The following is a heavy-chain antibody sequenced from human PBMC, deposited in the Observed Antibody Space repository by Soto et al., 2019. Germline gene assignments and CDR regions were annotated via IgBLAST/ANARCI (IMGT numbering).Heavy chain of an antibody. CDR3: VKDHRSGGSLHESFDP. D-gene: IGHD2-15*01. V-gene: IGHV3-64D*06. J-gene: IGHJ5*02. CDR2: ISSNGGST. Sequence: PGGSLRLSCSASGFTFSSYAMHWVRQAPGKGLEYVSAISSNGGSTYYADSVKGRFTISRDNSKNTLYLQMSSLRAEDTAVYYCVKDHRSGGSLHESFDPWGQGTLVTVSS. CDR1: GFTFSSYA.